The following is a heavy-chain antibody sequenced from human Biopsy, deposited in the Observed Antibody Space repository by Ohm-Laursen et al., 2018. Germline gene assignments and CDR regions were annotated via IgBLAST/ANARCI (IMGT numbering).Heavy chain of an antibody. CDR3: VGGQRGPPIGVTVPGDAFDL. Sequence: SVKVSCKASGVTFDTYAFGWVRRAPGQGLEWMGGRIPYFNTIYYARNFQDRAVITADRSARTTDMQLSGLRPDDTAVYYCVGGQRGPPIGVTVPGDAFDLWGPGTMVTVSP. CDR2: RIPYFNTI. CDR1: GVTFDTYA. D-gene: IGHD2/OR15-2a*01. V-gene: IGHV1-69*13. J-gene: IGHJ3*01.